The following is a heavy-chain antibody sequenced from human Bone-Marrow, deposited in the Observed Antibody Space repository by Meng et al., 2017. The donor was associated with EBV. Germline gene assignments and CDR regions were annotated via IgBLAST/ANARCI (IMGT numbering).Heavy chain of an antibody. CDR3: ASESGRGYTPDY. D-gene: IGHD3-10*01. V-gene: IGHV1-69*06. Sequence: QVQLVQAGAGVKKPGSSVKVFCKTSGGTFNSDAISWVRQAPGQGLEWMGGLIPMLGAPNLAQKFQDRVTIIADKSTSTHYMELSSLRSDDTAVYYCASESGRGYTPDYWGRGTLVTVSS. CDR1: GGTFNSDA. J-gene: IGHJ4*02. CDR2: LIPMLGAP.